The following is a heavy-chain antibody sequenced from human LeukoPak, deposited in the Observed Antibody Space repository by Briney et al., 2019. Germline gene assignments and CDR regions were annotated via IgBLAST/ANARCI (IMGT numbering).Heavy chain of an antibody. J-gene: IGHJ4*02. Sequence: SQTLSLTCTVSGGSISSGDYYWSWIRQPPGKGLEWIGYIYYSGSTNYNPSLKSRVTISVDKSKNQFSLKLSSVTAADTAVYYCARRVGKYSGSYYAFDYWGQGTLVTVSS. D-gene: IGHD1-26*01. CDR2: IYYSGST. CDR1: GGSISSGDYY. V-gene: IGHV4-30-4*01. CDR3: ARRVGKYSGSYYAFDY.